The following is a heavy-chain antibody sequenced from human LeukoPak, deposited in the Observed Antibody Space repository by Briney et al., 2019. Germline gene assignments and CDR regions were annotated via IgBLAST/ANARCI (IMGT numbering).Heavy chain of an antibody. CDR1: GFTFSSYG. V-gene: IGHV3-23*01. J-gene: IGHJ4*02. CDR3: AKHPRPSGFSLTAFDY. D-gene: IGHD3-9*01. CDR2: ISGSGGST. Sequence: QPGGSLRLSCAASGFTFSSYGMSWVRQAPGKGLEWVSAISGSGGSTYYADSVKGRFTISRDNSKNTLYLQMNSLRAEDTAVYYCAKHPRPSGFSLTAFDYWGQGTLVTVSS.